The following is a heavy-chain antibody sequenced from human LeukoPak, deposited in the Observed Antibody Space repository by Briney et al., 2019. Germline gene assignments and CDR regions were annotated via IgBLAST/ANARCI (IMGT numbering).Heavy chain of an antibody. J-gene: IGHJ4*02. Sequence: PGGSLRLSCAASGFTFHNYWMTWVRQAPGRGLEWVANINQEGSKKYFVDSVEGRFTISRDNSKNTLYLQMNSLRAEDTAVYYCARDLDYWGQGTLVTVSS. CDR3: ARDLDY. CDR2: INQEGSKK. CDR1: GFTFHNYW. V-gene: IGHV3-7*03.